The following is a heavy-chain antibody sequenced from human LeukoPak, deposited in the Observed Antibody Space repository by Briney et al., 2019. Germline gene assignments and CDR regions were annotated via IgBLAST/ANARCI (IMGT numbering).Heavy chain of an antibody. Sequence: GGTLRLSCVASGFTFDDYGMSWVRQAPGKGLEWVSGINWNGGSTGYADSVKGRFTISRDNAKNSLYLQMNSLRAEDTALYYCARVREYDFWSGYYSAPNWFDPWGQGTLVTVSS. CDR2: INWNGGST. D-gene: IGHD3-3*01. CDR1: GFTFDDYG. CDR3: ARVREYDFWSGYYSAPNWFDP. J-gene: IGHJ5*02. V-gene: IGHV3-20*04.